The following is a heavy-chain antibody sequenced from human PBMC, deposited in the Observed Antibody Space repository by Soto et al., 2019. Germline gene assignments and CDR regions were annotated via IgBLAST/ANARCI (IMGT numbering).Heavy chain of an antibody. V-gene: IGHV1-18*01. Sequence: ASVKVSCKASGYTFSRYGISWVRQAPGQGLEWLGWISAYDDNTKYAQTIQGRVSMSTDTSTSTAYIELRSLRSDDTAMYYCARGGYYDSSGSRNYHYYGMNVWGQGTTVTVSS. J-gene: IGHJ6*02. CDR3: ARGGYYDSSGSRNYHYYGMNV. CDR2: ISAYDDNT. D-gene: IGHD3-22*01. CDR1: GYTFSRYG.